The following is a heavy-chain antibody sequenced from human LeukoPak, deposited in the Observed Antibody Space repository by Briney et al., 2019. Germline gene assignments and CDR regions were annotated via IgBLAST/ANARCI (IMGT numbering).Heavy chain of an antibody. CDR2: IYYSGST. CDR3: ARQGCSGGSCYFEGWFDP. V-gene: IGHV4-59*08. D-gene: IGHD2-15*01. CDR1: GGSISSYY. J-gene: IGHJ5*02. Sequence: SETLSLTCTVSGGSISSYYWSWIRQPPGKGLEWIGYIYYSGSTNYNPSLKSRVTISVDTSKNQFSLKLSSVTAADTAVYYCARQGCSGGSCYFEGWFDPWGQGTPVTVSS.